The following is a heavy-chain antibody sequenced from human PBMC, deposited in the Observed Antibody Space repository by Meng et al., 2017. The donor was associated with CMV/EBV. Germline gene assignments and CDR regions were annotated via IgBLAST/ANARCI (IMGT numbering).Heavy chain of an antibody. Sequence: GGFLRLSCAASGFTFSSYWMSWVRQAPGKGLEWVANIKQDGSEKYYVDSVKGRFTISRDNAKNSLYLQMNSLRAEDTAVYYCARDRTLRFLEWLNAHFDYWGQGTLVTVSS. CDR1: GFTFSSYW. V-gene: IGHV3-7*01. CDR3: ARDRTLRFLEWLNAHFDY. D-gene: IGHD3-3*01. CDR2: IKQDGSEK. J-gene: IGHJ4*02.